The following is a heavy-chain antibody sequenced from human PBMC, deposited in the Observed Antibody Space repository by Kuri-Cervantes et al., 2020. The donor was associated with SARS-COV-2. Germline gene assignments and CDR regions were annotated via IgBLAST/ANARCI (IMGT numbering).Heavy chain of an antibody. Sequence: ASVKVSCKASGYTFTSYDINWVRQATGQGLEWMGWMNPNSGNTGYAQKFQGRVTITRNTSISTAYMELSSLRSDDTAVYYCARVMKVVTPNYYYYYYMDVWGKGTTVTVSS. J-gene: IGHJ6*03. CDR3: ARVMKVVTPNYYYYYYMDV. D-gene: IGHD4-23*01. V-gene: IGHV1-8*03. CDR1: GYTFTSYD. CDR2: MNPNSGNT.